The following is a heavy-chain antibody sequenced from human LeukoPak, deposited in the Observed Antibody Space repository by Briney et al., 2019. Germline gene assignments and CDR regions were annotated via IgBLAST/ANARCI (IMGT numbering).Heavy chain of an antibody. CDR1: GFTFSSYA. J-gene: IGHJ6*02. Sequence: PGGSLRLSCAASGFTFSSYAMHWVRQAPGKGLEWVAVISYDGSNKYYADSVKGRFTISRGNSKNTLYLQMNSLRLEDTAVYHCAKRVSEGSSGMAVWGQGTTVTVSS. CDR2: ISYDGSNK. CDR3: AKRVSEGSSGMAV. V-gene: IGHV3-30-3*02. D-gene: IGHD6-19*01.